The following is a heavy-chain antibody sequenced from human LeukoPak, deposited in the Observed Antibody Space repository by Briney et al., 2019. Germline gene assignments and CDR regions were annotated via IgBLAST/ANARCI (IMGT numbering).Heavy chain of an antibody. D-gene: IGHD3-22*01. Sequence: GSLRLSCAASGFTVSSNYMSWVRQAPGKGLEWIGYIYHSGSTYYNPSLKSRVTISVDRSKNQFSLKLSSVTAADTAVYYCARGGYYYDSSGYYSHDAFDIWGQGTMVTVSS. CDR2: IYHSGST. V-gene: IGHV4-4*02. CDR3: ARGGYYYDSSGYYSHDAFDI. CDR1: GFTVSSNY. J-gene: IGHJ3*02.